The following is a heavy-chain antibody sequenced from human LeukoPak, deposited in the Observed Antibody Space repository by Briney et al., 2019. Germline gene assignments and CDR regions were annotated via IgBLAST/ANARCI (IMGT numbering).Heavy chain of an antibody. CDR3: VSPVHQLAHFDS. CDR2: IYYSGST. V-gene: IGHV4-39*01. Sequence: PSETLSLTCTVSGGSVTNNNYYWACIRQPPGKGLEWIGSIYYSGSTYYSTSLKSRLTISVDTSRNQFSLKLSSVTAADTAVYYCVSPVHQLAHFDSWGQGALVTVFS. J-gene: IGHJ4*02. D-gene: IGHD2-2*01. CDR1: GGSVTNNNYY.